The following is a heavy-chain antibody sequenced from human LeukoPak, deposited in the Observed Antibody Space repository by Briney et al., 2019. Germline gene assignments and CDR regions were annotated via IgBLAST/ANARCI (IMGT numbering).Heavy chain of an antibody. CDR2: IYHSGST. J-gene: IGHJ4*02. CDR1: GGSISSSNW. D-gene: IGHD6-13*01. V-gene: IGHV4-4*02. Sequence: SGTLSLTCAVSGGSISSSNWWSWDRQPPGKGLEWIGEIYHSGSTNYNPSLKSRVTISVDKSKNQFSLKLSSVTAADTAVYYCAKPGIAAAGFDYWGQGTLVTVSS. CDR3: AKPGIAAAGFDY.